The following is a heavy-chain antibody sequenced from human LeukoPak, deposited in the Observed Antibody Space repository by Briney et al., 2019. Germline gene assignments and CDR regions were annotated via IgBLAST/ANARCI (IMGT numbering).Heavy chain of an antibody. Sequence: PSETLSLTCTVSGGSISSGSYYWSWIRQPAGKGLEWIGRIYTSGSTNYNPSLKSRVTISVDTSKNQFSLKLSSVTAADTAVYYCASNPKTTYYYDSSGVFDYWGQGTLVTVSS. CDR3: ASNPKTTYYYDSSGVFDY. CDR1: GGSISSGSYY. CDR2: IYTSGST. V-gene: IGHV4-61*02. J-gene: IGHJ4*02. D-gene: IGHD3-22*01.